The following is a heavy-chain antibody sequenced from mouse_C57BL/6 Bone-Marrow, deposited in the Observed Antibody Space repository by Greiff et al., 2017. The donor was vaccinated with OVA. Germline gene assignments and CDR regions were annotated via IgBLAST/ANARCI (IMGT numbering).Heavy chain of an antibody. J-gene: IGHJ4*01. CDR1: GYTFTSYG. CDR2: IYPRSGNT. V-gene: IGHV1-81*01. D-gene: IGHD1-1*01. Sequence: QVQLQQSGAELARPGASVKLSCKASGYTFTSYGISWVKQRTGQGLEWIGEIYPRSGNTYYNEKFKGKATLTADKSSSTAYMELRSLTSEDSAVYFCARSLYYYGSSYAMDDWGQGTSVTVSS. CDR3: ARSLYYYGSSYAMDD.